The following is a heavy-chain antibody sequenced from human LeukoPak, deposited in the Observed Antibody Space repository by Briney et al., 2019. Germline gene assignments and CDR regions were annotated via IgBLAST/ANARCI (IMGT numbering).Heavy chain of an antibody. D-gene: IGHD4-17*01. CDR3: ARRGYGDYAYYFDY. J-gene: IGHJ4*02. CDR2: IYYSGST. CDR1: GGSISSYY. V-gene: IGHV4-59*08. Sequence: SETLSLTCIVSGGSISSYYWSWIRQPPGKGLEWIGYIYYSGSTNYNPSLKSRVTISVDTSKNQSSLKLSSVTAADTAVYYCARRGYGDYAYYFDYWGQGTLVTVSS.